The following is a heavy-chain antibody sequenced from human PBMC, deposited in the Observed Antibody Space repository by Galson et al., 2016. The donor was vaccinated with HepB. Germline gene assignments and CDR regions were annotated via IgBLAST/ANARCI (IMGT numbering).Heavy chain of an antibody. J-gene: IGHJ6*02. CDR2: VYASGST. CDR1: GASISNYY. D-gene: IGHD6-19*01. V-gene: IGHV4-4*07. CDR3: ARGRGGQWPRYSMDV. Sequence: SLTCTVSGASISNYYWTWIRQPAGKGLEWIGRVYASGSTNSNPSLKSRLTMSVDTSKNQFSLGLSSVTAADTAIYYCARGRGGQWPRYSMDVWGQGTLVTVSS.